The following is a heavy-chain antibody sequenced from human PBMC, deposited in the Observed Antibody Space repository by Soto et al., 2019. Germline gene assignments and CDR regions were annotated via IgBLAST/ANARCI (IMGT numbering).Heavy chain of an antibody. CDR3: ARENDFWRGYPDPYYYYGMDV. D-gene: IGHD3-3*01. CDR1: GYTFTSYY. Sequence: GASVKVSCKASGYTFTSYYMHWVRQAPGQGLEWMGIINPSGGSTSYAQKFQGRVTMTRDTSTSTVYMELSSLRSEDTAVYYCARENDFWRGYPDPYYYYGMDVWGQGTTVTVSS. J-gene: IGHJ6*02. V-gene: IGHV1-46*01. CDR2: INPSGGST.